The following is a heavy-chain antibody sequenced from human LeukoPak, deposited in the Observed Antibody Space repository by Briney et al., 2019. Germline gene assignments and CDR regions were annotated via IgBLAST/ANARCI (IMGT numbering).Heavy chain of an antibody. J-gene: IGHJ5*02. V-gene: IGHV3-48*04. Sequence: GRSLRLSCVGSGFTFSIDGMNWVRQAPGKGLEWVSYISSSSRTTYYADSVKGRFTISRDNAKNSLYLQMNSLRAEDTAVYYCARGYCSGGICHNWFDPWGQGTLVTVSS. CDR3: ARGYCSGGICHNWFDP. CDR2: ISSSSRTT. D-gene: IGHD2-15*01. CDR1: GFTFSIDG.